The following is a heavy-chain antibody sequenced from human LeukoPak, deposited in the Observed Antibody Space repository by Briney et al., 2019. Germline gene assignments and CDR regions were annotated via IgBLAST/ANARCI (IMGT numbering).Heavy chain of an antibody. CDR3: VKGGSSSSWYTWLDP. D-gene: IGHD6-13*01. CDR2: ISSNGGST. J-gene: IGHJ5*02. Sequence: PGGSLKLSCSASGFTFNNYPMYWVRQPPGKGLGYVSVISSNGGSTYYADSVKGRFTISRDNSKNTLYLQMSSLRAEDTAVYYCVKGGSSSSWYTWLDPWGQGALVTGSS. V-gene: IGHV3-64D*06. CDR1: GFTFNNYP.